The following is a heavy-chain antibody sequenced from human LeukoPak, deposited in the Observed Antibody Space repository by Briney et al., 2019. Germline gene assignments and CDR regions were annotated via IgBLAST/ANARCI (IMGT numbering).Heavy chain of an antibody. J-gene: IGHJ6*03. CDR3: ASSPLEWPYYYYYYMDV. CDR2: ISGSGGST. V-gene: IGHV3-23*01. D-gene: IGHD3-3*01. CDR1: GFTFSSYA. Sequence: PGGSLRLSCAASGFTFSSYAMSWVRQAPGKGLEWVSAISGSGGSTYYADSVKGRFTISRDNSKNTLYLQMNSLRAEDTVVYYCASSPLEWPYYYYYYMDVWGKGTTVTVSS.